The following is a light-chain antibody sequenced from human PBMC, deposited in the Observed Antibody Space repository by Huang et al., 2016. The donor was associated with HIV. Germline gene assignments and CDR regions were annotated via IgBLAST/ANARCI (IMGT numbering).Light chain of an antibody. CDR1: QTISNW. CDR3: HHYNSYSGA. V-gene: IGKV1-5*03. Sequence: DIQMTQSASTLSASVGDRVTITCRASQTISNWLAWYQQKPGKAPNLLIYKASTLESGVPSRFSGSGSGTEFTLTISSLQPDDSATYYCHHYNSYSGAFGQGTKVEIK. CDR2: KAS. J-gene: IGKJ1*01.